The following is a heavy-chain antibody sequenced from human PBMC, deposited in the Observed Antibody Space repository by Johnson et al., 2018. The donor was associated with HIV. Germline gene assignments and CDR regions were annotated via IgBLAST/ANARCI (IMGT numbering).Heavy chain of an antibody. Sequence: VQLVESGGGLVKSGGSLRLSCAASGFTFSDAWMSWVRQVPGKGLEWVGRIKSKPDGGTIEYAAPVKDRFSISRDDSKNTPYVQMNSLKIEDTAVYYCARGTYYYCSGSSHSDAFDIWGQGTMVTVSS. J-gene: IGHJ3*02. V-gene: IGHV3-15*01. CDR2: IKSKPDGGTI. D-gene: IGHD3-10*01. CDR3: ARGTYYYCSGSSHSDAFDI. CDR1: GFTFSDAW.